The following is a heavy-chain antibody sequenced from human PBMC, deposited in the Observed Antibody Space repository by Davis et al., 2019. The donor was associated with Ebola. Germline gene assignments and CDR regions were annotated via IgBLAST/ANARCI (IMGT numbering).Heavy chain of an antibody. CDR3: ARGRYRVVVIAMEYYYYYYGMDV. D-gene: IGHD2-21*01. V-gene: IGHV1-69*04. CDR2: IIPILGIA. Sequence: APSVKVSCKASGGTFSSYAISWVRQAPGQGLEWMGRIIPILGIANYAQKFQGRVTITADKSTSTAYMELSSLRSEDTAVYYCARGRYRVVVIAMEYYYYYYGMDVWGQGTTVTVSS. CDR1: GGTFSSYA. J-gene: IGHJ6*02.